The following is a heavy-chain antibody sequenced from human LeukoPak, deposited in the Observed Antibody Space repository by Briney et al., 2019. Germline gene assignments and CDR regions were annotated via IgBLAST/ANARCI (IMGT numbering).Heavy chain of an antibody. V-gene: IGHV3-30*18. D-gene: IGHD3-16*01. J-gene: IGHJ6*02. CDR2: ISYDGSNK. CDR3: AKIDVWGSPYYYYGMDV. CDR1: GFTFSSYG. Sequence: QPGGSLRLSCAASGFTFSSYGMHWVRQAPGKGLEWVAVISYDGSNKYYADSVKGRFTISRDNSKNTLYLQMNSLRAEDTAVCYCAKIDVWGSPYYYYGMDVWGQGTTVTVSS.